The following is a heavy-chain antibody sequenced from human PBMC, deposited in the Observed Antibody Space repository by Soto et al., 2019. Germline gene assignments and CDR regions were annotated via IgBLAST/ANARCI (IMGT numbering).Heavy chain of an antibody. D-gene: IGHD3-22*01. CDR1: GYTFSSYG. Sequence: ASVKVSCKASGYTFSSYGINWVRQAPGQGLEWLGWISPYNDDTKYAQKLQGRVTMTTDTSSRTAYMALRSLRSDDTAVYFCARGGYYDGSGSRNYHYYGMDVWGQGTTVTVSS. J-gene: IGHJ6*02. CDR2: ISPYNDDT. CDR3: ARGGYYDGSGSRNYHYYGMDV. V-gene: IGHV1-18*01.